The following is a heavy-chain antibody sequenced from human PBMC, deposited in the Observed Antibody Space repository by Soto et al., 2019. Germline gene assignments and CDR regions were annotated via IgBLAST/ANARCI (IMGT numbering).Heavy chain of an antibody. V-gene: IGHV3-30*14. D-gene: IGHD1-26*01. CDR3: ASDVYRGRSDSFDV. CDR1: GFTFGAYT. CDR2: ISYDGNSE. Sequence: QMQLVESGGGVVQPGRSLRLSCAASGFTFGAYTMHWVRQAPGKGLEWVAVISYDGNSERYTDPVKGRFTVSRDNSKSTMKLKRNSLRAEHMAVSYCASDVYRGRSDSFDVWGQETMFTRPS. J-gene: IGHJ3*01.